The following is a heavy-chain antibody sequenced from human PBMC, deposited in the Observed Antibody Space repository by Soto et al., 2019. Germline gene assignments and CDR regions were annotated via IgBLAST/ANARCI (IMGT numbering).Heavy chain of an antibody. Sequence: QVQLVESGGGVVQPGRSLRLSCAASGFTFSSYGMHWVRQAPGKGLEWVAVISYDGSNKYYADSVKGRFTISRDNSKNTLYLQMNGLGAEDTAVYYCAKGKGLQWLVRDGYFDYWGQGTLVTVSS. D-gene: IGHD6-19*01. J-gene: IGHJ4*02. CDR1: GFTFSSYG. CDR3: AKGKGLQWLVRDGYFDY. CDR2: ISYDGSNK. V-gene: IGHV3-30*18.